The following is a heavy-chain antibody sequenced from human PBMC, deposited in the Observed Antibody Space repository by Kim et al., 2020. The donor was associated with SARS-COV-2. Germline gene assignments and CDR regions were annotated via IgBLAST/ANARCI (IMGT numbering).Heavy chain of an antibody. J-gene: IGHJ5*02. V-gene: IGHV4-34*01. Sequence: SETLSLTCAVYGGSFIDYYWSWIRQPPGKGLEWIGEIDHTRRVSYKPSLKNRITISLDTSKSQFSLRLMSVTAADTAVYYCARVSLGADYVTPNYYDPWGHGILVTVS. CDR1: GGSFIDYY. D-gene: IGHD4-17*01. CDR3: ARVSLGADYVTPNYYDP. CDR2: IDHTRRV.